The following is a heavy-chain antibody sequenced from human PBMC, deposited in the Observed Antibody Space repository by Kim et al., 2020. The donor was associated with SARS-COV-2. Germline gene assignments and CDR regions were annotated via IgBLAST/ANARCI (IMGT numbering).Heavy chain of an antibody. CDR3: TTDSSYSLFD. J-gene: IGHJ4*02. CDR2: IYSDGSST. D-gene: IGHD3-22*01. CDR1: GFTFSSTW. V-gene: IGHV3-74*01. Sequence: GGSLRLSCAASGFTFSSTWMHWVRQAPGKGLVWVSHIYSDGSSTTYVDSVKGRFTVSRDNAKNTLYLQMNSLRAEDTAMYYCTTDSSYSLFDWGQGTLVT.